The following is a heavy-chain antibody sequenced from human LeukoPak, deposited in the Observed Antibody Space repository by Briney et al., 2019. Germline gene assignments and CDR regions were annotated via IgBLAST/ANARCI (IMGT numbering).Heavy chain of an antibody. CDR1: GFTFSSYA. J-gene: IGHJ4*02. Sequence: GESLRLSCAASGFTFSSYAMRWVRQVPGKGLEWVSSISRSGDATYYADSVQGRFTISRDNSKDTLYLRMNSLRAEDTAIYYCADSNYWYPVDYWGQGTLVTVSS. CDR2: ISRSGDAT. CDR3: ADSNYWYPVDY. V-gene: IGHV3-23*01. D-gene: IGHD4-11*01.